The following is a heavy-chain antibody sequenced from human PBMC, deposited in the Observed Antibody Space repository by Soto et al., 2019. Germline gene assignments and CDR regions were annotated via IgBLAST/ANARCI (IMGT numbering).Heavy chain of an antibody. V-gene: IGHV4-4*02. J-gene: IGHJ6*02. CDR3: AREAIVAGATTGMDV. D-gene: IGHD1-26*01. CDR1: XDSINNTYW. CDR2: IYHTGGR. Sequence: PSETLSLTCFVSXDSINNTYWWSWVRQAPEKGLEWIGEIYHTGGRSYMPSLRGRITLSVDTSKNQFSLKLTSVTAADTAVYYCAREAIVAGATTGMDVWGQGTTVTVSS.